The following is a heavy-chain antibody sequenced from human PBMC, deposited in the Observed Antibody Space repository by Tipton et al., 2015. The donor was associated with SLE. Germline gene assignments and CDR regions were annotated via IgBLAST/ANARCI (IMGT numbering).Heavy chain of an antibody. V-gene: IGHV4-59*11. CDR3: ARDLYSSDWNYYGMDV. Sequence: TLSLTCTVSGGSTSSHYWGWIRQPPGKGLEWIGYIAYSGNTNYNPSLKSRVTISVDTSKNQFSLKLSFVTAAATAVYYCARDLYSSDWNYYGMDVWGQGTTVTVSS. D-gene: IGHD6-19*01. J-gene: IGHJ6*02. CDR1: GGSTSSHY. CDR2: IAYSGNT.